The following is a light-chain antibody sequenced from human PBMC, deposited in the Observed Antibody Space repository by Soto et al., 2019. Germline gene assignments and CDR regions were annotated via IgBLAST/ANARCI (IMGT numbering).Light chain of an antibody. CDR2: GSS. CDR3: QQYNNWPPWT. Sequence: EIVMTQSPATLSVSPGERATLSCRASQSVSSNLAWYRQKPGQAPRRLIYGSSTRATGIPARFSGSGSGTEFTLTISSLQSEDFAVYYCQQYNNWPPWTFGQGTKVDNK. V-gene: IGKV3-15*01. J-gene: IGKJ1*01. CDR1: QSVSSN.